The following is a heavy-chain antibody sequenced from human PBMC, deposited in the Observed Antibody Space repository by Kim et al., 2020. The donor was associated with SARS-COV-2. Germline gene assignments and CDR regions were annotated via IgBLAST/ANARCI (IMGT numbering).Heavy chain of an antibody. CDR3: ARGIAVAGTYYFDY. J-gene: IGHJ4*02. V-gene: IGHV4-59*09. D-gene: IGHD6-19*01. Sequence: TPSLKSRVTISVDTSKNKFSLKLSSVTAADTAVYYCARGIAVAGTYYFDYWGQGTLVTVSS.